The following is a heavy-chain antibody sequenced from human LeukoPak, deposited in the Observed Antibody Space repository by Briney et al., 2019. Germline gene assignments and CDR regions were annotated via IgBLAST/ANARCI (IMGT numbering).Heavy chain of an antibody. J-gene: IGHJ4*02. CDR2: ISGSGDST. CDR3: ARRSGIAVAGAFDY. D-gene: IGHD6-19*01. V-gene: IGHV3-23*01. CDR1: GFTFSNYA. Sequence: GGSLRLSCAASGFTFSNYAMRRVRQAPGKGLEWVSGISGSGDSTYYADSVKGRFTISRDNSKNTLYLQMNSLRAEDTAVYYCARRSGIAVAGAFDYWGQGTLVTVSS.